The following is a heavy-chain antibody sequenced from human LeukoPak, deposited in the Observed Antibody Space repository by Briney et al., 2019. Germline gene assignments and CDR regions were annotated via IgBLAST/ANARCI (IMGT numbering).Heavy chain of an antibody. CDR2: IHYSGST. CDR1: GGSISSYY. D-gene: IGHD5-24*01. Sequence: PSETLSLTCTVSGGSISSYYWSWIRQPPGKGLEWIGYIHYSGSTNYNPSLKSRVTISVDTSKNQFSLKLSSVTAADTAVYYCARTLEMATFDYWGQGTLVTVSS. J-gene: IGHJ4*02. V-gene: IGHV4-59*01. CDR3: ARTLEMATFDY.